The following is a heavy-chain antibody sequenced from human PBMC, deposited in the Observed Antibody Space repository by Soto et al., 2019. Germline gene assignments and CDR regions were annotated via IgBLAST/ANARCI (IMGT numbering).Heavy chain of an antibody. Sequence: SETLSLTCTVSGGSISSSSYYWGWIRQPPGKGLEWIGHIYYSGSTNYNPSLKSRVTISVDTSKNQFSLKLSSVTAADTAVYYCARTTGYCSSTSCYADFDYWGQGTLVTVSS. CDR3: ARTTGYCSSTSCYADFDY. J-gene: IGHJ4*02. CDR2: IYYSGST. V-gene: IGHV4-61*05. CDR1: GGSISSSSYY. D-gene: IGHD2-2*03.